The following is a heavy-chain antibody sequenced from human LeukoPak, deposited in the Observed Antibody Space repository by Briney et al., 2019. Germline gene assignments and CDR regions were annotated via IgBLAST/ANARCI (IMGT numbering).Heavy chain of an antibody. CDR3: ARGQVSGDYVWGSYRSTFDY. D-gene: IGHD3-16*02. Sequence: SETLSRTCAVYVGSFSGYYWSWRRQPRGEGREWVGEINQSGRTNYNASLKKRVTISVDTPTTQFSLKPSSVTAADTAVYYSARGQVSGDYVWGSYRSTFDYWGQGTLVTVSS. V-gene: IGHV4-34*01. J-gene: IGHJ4*02. CDR1: VGSFSGYY. CDR2: INQSGRT.